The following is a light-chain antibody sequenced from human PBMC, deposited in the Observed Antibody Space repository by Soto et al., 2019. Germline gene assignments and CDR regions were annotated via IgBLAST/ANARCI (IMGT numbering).Light chain of an antibody. CDR1: QSVSSSY. Sequence: EIVLTQSPGTLSLSPGERATLSCRASQSVSSSYLAWYRQKPGQAPRLLIYRPSSRATGIPDRLSGSGSGTDFTLTISRLEPEDFAVYYRQQYGSSPKYTCGQGTELEIK. J-gene: IGKJ2*01. CDR3: QQYGSSPKYT. CDR2: RPS. V-gene: IGKV3-20*01.